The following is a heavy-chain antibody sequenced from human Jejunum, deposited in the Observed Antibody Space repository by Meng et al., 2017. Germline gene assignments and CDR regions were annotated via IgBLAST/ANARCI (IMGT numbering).Heavy chain of an antibody. CDR2: IYYSGST. J-gene: IGHJ4*02. V-gene: IGHV4-39*07. CDR3: ARGGYYSFDY. D-gene: IGHD5-18*01. CDR1: GGSISGSNYY. Sequence: LQLQESGPGLVKASETLSLTCTVSGGSISGSNYYWGWIRQPPGKGLEWIGTIYYSGSTYYNPSLKSRVTISVDTSKNQFSLNLSSVTAADTAIYYCARGGYYSFDYWGQGTLVTVSS.